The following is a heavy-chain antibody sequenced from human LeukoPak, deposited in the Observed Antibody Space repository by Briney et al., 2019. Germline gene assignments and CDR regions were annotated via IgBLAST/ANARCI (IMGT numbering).Heavy chain of an antibody. V-gene: IGHV3-21*01. CDR2: ISSSSSYI. Sequence: GGSLRLSCAASGFTFSSYSMNWVRQAPGKGLEWVLSISSSSSYIYYADSVKGRFTISRDNAKNSLYVQMSSLRAEDTAVYYCVRDMTTATTCYLQHWGRGTLVTVSS. CDR1: GFTFSSYS. D-gene: IGHD4-17*01. CDR3: VRDMTTATTCYLQH. J-gene: IGHJ1*01.